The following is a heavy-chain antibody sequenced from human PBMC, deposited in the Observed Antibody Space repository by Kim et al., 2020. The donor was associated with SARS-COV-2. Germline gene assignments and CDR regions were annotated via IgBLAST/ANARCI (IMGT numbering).Heavy chain of an antibody. J-gene: IGHJ4*02. D-gene: IGHD1-26*01. V-gene: IGHV3-7*01. Sequence: YYVDSGRGRFTISGDNAKNSLYLQMNSLRAEDTAVYYCAREQEWEAYFDCWGQGTLVTVSS. CDR3: AREQEWEAYFDC.